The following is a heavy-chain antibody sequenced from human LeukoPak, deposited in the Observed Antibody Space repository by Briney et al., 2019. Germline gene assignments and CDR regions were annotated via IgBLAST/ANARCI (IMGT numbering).Heavy chain of an antibody. D-gene: IGHD3-3*01. V-gene: IGHV3-21*01. J-gene: IGHJ4*02. Sequence: GGSLRLYCATSGFTFSSYSMNWVRQAPGKGLEWVSSISSSSSYIYYADSVKGRFTISRDNAKNSLYLQMNSPRAEDTAVYYCASHLEFDYWGQGTLVTVSS. CDR3: ASHLEFDY. CDR2: ISSSSSYI. CDR1: GFTFSSYS.